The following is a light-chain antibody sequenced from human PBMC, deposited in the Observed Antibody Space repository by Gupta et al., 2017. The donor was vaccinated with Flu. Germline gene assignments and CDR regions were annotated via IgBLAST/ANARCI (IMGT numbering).Light chain of an antibody. V-gene: IGKV1-39*01. Sequence: IQMTQSPSSLSASVGDRVTVTCRAGQNIDTYLSWYQQKPGNAPKLLIFVASTLQSGVPTRFSGAGSGTNFTLTITRLQPEDFATYSCQHTDRAPFTFGHGTTVDI. CDR1: QNIDTY. J-gene: IGKJ3*01. CDR3: QHTDRAPFT. CDR2: VAS.